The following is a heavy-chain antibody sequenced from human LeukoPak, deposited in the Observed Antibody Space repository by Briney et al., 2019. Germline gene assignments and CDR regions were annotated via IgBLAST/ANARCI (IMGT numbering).Heavy chain of an antibody. CDR1: GGSISSYY. J-gene: IGHJ4*02. CDR3: ARESQEKYYFDY. D-gene: IGHD5-24*01. CDR2: IYYSGST. V-gene: IGHV4-59*12. Sequence: SETLSLTCTVSGGSISSYYWSWIRQPPGKGLEWIGYIYYSGSTNYNPSLKSRVTISVDTSKNQFSLKLSSVTAADTAVYYCARESQEKYYFDYWGQGTLVTVS.